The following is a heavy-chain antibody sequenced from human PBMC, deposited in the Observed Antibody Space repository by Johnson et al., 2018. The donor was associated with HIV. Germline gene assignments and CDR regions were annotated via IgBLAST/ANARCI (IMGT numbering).Heavy chain of an antibody. CDR1: GFTVSSNY. CDR2: INSDGSNT. Sequence: VQLVESGGGLVRPGGSLRLSCAASGFTVSSNYMSWVRQAPGKGLEWVSRINSDGSNTTYADSVKGRFTISRDNSKNTLYLQMNSLRAEDTAVYSCAHLIAWGRAVADACEIWGQGTMVTVSS. CDR3: AHLIAWGRAVADACEI. J-gene: IGHJ3*02. V-gene: IGHV3-74*02. D-gene: IGHD6-19*01.